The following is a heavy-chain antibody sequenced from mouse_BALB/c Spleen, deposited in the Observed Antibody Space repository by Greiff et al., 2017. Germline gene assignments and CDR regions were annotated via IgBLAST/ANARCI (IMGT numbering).Heavy chain of an antibody. CDR1: GFTFSSYT. CDR3: ARRSTMITTGAWFAY. D-gene: IGHD2-4*01. Sequence: EVMLVESGGGLVKPGGSLKLSCAASGFTFSSYTMSWVRQTPEKRLEWVATISSGGGNTYYPDSVKGRFTISRDNAKNNLYLQMSSLRSEDTALYYCARRSTMITTGAWFAYWGQGTLVTVSA. J-gene: IGHJ3*01. CDR2: ISSGGGNT. V-gene: IGHV5-9*03.